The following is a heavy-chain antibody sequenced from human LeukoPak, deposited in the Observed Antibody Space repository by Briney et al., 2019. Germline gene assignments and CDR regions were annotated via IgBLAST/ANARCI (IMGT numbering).Heavy chain of an antibody. CDR2: IIPILGIA. Sequence: ASVKVSCKASGGTFSSYAISWVRQAPGQGLEWMGRIIPILGIANYAQKFQGRVTITADKSTSTAYMELSSLRSEDTAVYYCARVGDSSGWLGAFDIWGQGTMVTVSS. J-gene: IGHJ3*02. V-gene: IGHV1-69*04. CDR1: GGTFSSYA. D-gene: IGHD6-19*01. CDR3: ARVGDSSGWLGAFDI.